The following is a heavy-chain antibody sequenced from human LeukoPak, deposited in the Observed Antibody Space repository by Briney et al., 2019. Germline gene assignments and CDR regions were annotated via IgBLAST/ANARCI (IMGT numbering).Heavy chain of an antibody. D-gene: IGHD4-17*01. Sequence: PGGSLRLSCAASGFTFSSYGMHWVRQAPGKGLEWVAVIWYDGSNKYYADSVKGRFTISRDNSKNTLYLQMNSLRAEDTAVYYRAREGFSDGDPSYYYYGMDVWGQGTTVTVSS. CDR1: GFTFSSYG. V-gene: IGHV3-33*01. CDR2: IWYDGSNK. J-gene: IGHJ6*02. CDR3: AREGFSDGDPSYYYYGMDV.